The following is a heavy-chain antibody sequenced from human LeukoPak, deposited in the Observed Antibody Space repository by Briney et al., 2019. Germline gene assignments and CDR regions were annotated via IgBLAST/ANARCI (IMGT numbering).Heavy chain of an antibody. CDR3: ARIVGATLFDY. CDR2: IYYSGST. V-gene: IGHV4-39*01. D-gene: IGHD1-26*01. J-gene: IGHJ4*02. Sequence: SETLSLTCTVSGGSISSSSHYWGWIRPPPGKGLEWIGSIYYSGSTYYNPSLKSRVTISVDTSKNQFSLNLSSVTAADTAVYYCARIVGATLFDYWGQGTLVTVSS. CDR1: GGSISSSSHY.